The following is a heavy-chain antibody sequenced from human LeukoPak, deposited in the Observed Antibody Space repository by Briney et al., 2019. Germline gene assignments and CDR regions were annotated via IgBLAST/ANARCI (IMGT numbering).Heavy chain of an antibody. CDR2: ISYDGSNK. J-gene: IGHJ4*02. Sequence: GRSLRLSCAASGFTFSTYGVHWVRQAPGKGLEWVAVISYDGSNKYYADSVKGRFTISRDDSKNTLYLQMDSLRPEDTAVYYCAKDRSSTWSFDFWGQGTLVTVSS. D-gene: IGHD6-13*01. V-gene: IGHV3-30*18. CDR1: GFTFSTYG. CDR3: AKDRSSTWSFDF.